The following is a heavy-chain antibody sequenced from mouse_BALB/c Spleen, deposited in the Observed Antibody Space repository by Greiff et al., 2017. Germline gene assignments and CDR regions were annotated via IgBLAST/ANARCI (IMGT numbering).Heavy chain of an antibody. Sequence: QVQLQQSGAELVRPGSSVKISCKASGYAFSCYWMNWVKQRPGQGLEWIGQIYPGDGDTNYNGKFKGKATLTADKSSSTAYMQLSSLTSEDSAVYFCAREGAYYGNYGAMDYWGQGTSVTVSS. V-gene: IGHV1-80*01. J-gene: IGHJ4*01. CDR3: AREGAYYGNYGAMDY. D-gene: IGHD2-10*01. CDR2: IYPGDGDT. CDR1: GYAFSCYW.